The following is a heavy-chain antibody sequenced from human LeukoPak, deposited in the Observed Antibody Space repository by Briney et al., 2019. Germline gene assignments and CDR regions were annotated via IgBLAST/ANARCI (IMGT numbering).Heavy chain of an antibody. CDR1: GFTFSSYA. V-gene: IGHV3-23*01. J-gene: IGHJ4*02. Sequence: GGSLRLSCAAYGFTFSSYAMSWVRQAPGKGLEWVSAISGSGGSTYYAGSVKGRFTISRDNSKNTLYLQMNSLRAEDTAVYYCAKDPWFGELPALDYWGQGSLVTVSS. CDR2: ISGSGGST. CDR3: AKDPWFGELPALDY. D-gene: IGHD3-10*01.